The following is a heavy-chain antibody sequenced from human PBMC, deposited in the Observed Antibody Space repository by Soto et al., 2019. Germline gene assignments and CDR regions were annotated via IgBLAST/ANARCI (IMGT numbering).Heavy chain of an antibody. J-gene: IGHJ4*02. CDR2: ISGSGGST. D-gene: IGHD3-9*01. CDR1: GFTFSSYA. V-gene: IGHV3-23*01. CDR3: AKDSLRYFDWLLSPVSYSDY. Sequence: GGSLRLSCAASGFTFSSYAMSWVRQAPGKGLEWVSAISGSGGSTYYADSVKGRFTISRDNSKNTLYLQMNSLRAEDTAVYYCAKDSLRYFDWLLSPVSYSDYWGQGTLVTVSS.